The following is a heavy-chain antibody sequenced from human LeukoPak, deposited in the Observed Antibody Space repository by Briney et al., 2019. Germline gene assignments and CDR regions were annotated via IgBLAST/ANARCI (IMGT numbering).Heavy chain of an antibody. CDR1: GGSISTYY. CDR2: TSDTGNT. V-gene: IGHV4-59*01. CDR3: ARLTTGNAFDI. D-gene: IGHD4-17*01. Sequence: SETLSLTCTVSGGSISTYYWSWIRQPPGKGLEWSAYTSDTGNTNYNPSFKSRVTVSVDTSKNQFSLRLSSVTAADTAVYYCARLTTGNAFDIWGQGTMVTVSS. J-gene: IGHJ3*02.